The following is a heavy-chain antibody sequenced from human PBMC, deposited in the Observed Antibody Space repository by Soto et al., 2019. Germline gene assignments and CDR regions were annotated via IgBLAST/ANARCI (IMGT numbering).Heavy chain of an antibody. CDR2: VSTANANT. Sequence: QVQLVQSGPEVTMPGASVKVSCKTSGYTFTAYGLAWLRQAPGQRPGWLGWVSTANANTNYAEKFQGRVTMTSDRSTTTTYMELRSLRSDDTAVYYCARELNTDPTAYYSFAYWGQGTLVTVSS. CDR1: GYTFTAYG. V-gene: IGHV1-18*01. CDR3: ARELNTDPTAYYSFAY. J-gene: IGHJ4*02. D-gene: IGHD3-9*01.